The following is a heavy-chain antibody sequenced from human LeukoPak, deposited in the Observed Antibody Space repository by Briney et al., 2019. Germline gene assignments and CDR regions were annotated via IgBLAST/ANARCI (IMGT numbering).Heavy chain of an antibody. D-gene: IGHD1-26*01. V-gene: IGHV4-4*07. J-gene: IGHJ4*02. CDR1: GGSISSYY. CDR2: IYTSGST. CDR3: ARGALKWELPPIRARKSYYFDY. Sequence: SETLSLTCTVSGGSISSYYWSWIRQPAGKGLEWIGRIYTSGSTNYNPSLKSRVTISVDTSKNHFSLKLSSVTAADTAVYYCARGALKWELPPIRARKSYYFDYWGQGTLVTVSS.